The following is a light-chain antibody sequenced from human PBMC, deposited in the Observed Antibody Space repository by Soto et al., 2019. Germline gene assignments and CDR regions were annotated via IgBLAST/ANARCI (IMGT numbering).Light chain of an antibody. CDR2: GNK. J-gene: IGLJ1*01. Sequence: QLVLTQPPAVSGAPGQRGTISCTGSSSNIGAGYDVHWYQQRPGTAPKLLIYGNKNRPSGVPDRFSGSKSGTSASLAITGLQAEDEADYYCQYYDSSLSVSYVFGTGTTLTVL. V-gene: IGLV1-40*01. CDR1: SSNIGAGYD. CDR3: QYYDSSLSVSYV.